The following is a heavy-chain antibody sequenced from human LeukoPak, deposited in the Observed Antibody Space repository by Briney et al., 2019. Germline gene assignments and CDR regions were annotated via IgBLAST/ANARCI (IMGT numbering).Heavy chain of an antibody. CDR2: IYSSGST. CDR1: GGSISSSYYY. D-gene: IGHD3-22*01. V-gene: IGHV4-39*02. CDR3: AKDPDSSGYWTSGPFDY. J-gene: IGHJ4*02. Sequence: SETLSLTCTVSGGSISSSYYYWGWIRQPPGKGLEWIGSIYSSGSTYYNPSLKSRVTISVDTSKNQFSLKLTSVTAADTAVYYCAKDPDSSGYWTSGPFDYWGQGTLVTVSS.